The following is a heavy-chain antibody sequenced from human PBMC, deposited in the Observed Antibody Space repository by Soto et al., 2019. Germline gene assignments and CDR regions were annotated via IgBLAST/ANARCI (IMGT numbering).Heavy chain of an antibody. CDR3: ARLHLWPSAWFDH. CDR1: GGSFSGYF. Sequence: QVQLQQWGAGLLKPSETLSLPCAVYGGSFSGYFWWWIRQPPGKGLELIGEINHSGSTNYNPTLKSRITISVDTSKNPFSLKRCSVTAADTAVYYCARLHLWPSAWFDHWGQGTLVTVSS. J-gene: IGHJ5*02. V-gene: IGHV4-34*01. CDR2: INHSGST. D-gene: IGHD5-18*01.